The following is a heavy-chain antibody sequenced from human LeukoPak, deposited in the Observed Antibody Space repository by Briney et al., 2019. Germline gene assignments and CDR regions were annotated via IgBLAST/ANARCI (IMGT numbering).Heavy chain of an antibody. CDR2: TYSSGST. CDR1: EFTVSSNS. CDR3: ATESYGGA. V-gene: IGHV3-53*01. D-gene: IGHD1-26*01. Sequence: GGSLRLSCAASEFTVSSNSMSWVRQAPGKGLEWVSVTYSSGSTHYADSVKGRFTISRDSSKNTLYLQMNSLRAEDTAVYYCATESYGGAWGQGTLVTVSS. J-gene: IGHJ4*02.